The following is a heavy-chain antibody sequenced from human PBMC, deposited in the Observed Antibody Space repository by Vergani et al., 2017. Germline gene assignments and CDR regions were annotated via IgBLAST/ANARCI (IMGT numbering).Heavy chain of an antibody. CDR1: GGTFSSYT. V-gene: IGHV1-69*02. J-gene: IGHJ6*02. CDR2: IIPILGIA. CDR3: ARGPPIWFGELSYCYYGMDV. D-gene: IGHD3-10*01. Sequence: QVQLVQSGAEVKKPGSSVKVSCKASGGTFSSYTISWVRQAPGQGLEWMGRIIPILGIANYAQKFQGRVTMTADKSTSTAYMELSSLRSEDTAVYYCARGPPIWFGELSYCYYGMDVWGQGTTVTVSS.